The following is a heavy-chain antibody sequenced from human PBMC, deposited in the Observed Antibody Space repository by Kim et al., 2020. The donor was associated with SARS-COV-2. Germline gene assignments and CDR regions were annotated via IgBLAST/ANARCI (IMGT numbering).Heavy chain of an antibody. J-gene: IGHJ4*02. Sequence: NYRPSVKCRVAMSVDMSKNHCSLNLNTVTAADTAVYYCARVTNDRRLGFDSWGQGTLVTVSS. CDR3: ARVTNDRRLGFDS. D-gene: IGHD1-1*01. V-gene: IGHV4-34*01.